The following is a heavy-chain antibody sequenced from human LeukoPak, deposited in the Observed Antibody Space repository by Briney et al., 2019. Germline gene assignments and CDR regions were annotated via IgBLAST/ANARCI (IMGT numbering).Heavy chain of an antibody. CDR3: AGADAGAHVFDY. J-gene: IGHJ4*02. V-gene: IGHV4-59*08. D-gene: IGHD3-16*01. CDR1: GGSISSYY. Sequence: PSETLSLTCTVSGGSISSYYWSWIRPPPGKGLEWIGYIYYSGSTNYNPSLKSRVTISVDTSKNQFSLKLSSVTAADTAVYYCAGADAGAHVFDYWGQGTLVTVSS. CDR2: IYYSGST.